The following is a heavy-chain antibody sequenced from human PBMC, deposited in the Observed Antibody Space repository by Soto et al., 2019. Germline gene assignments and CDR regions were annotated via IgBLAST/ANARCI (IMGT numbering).Heavy chain of an antibody. V-gene: IGHV1-2*02. Sequence: ASVKVSCKASGYTFTGHYIHWVRQAPEQGPEWMGEIGPESGATRYAQKFQGRVTMTRDTSITTVYMELNNLSPDDTAVYYCGRGRSGQIVVFYWGQGTPVTV. D-gene: IGHD1-26*01. J-gene: IGHJ4*02. CDR1: GYTFTGHY. CDR2: IGPESGAT. CDR3: GRGRSGQIVVFY.